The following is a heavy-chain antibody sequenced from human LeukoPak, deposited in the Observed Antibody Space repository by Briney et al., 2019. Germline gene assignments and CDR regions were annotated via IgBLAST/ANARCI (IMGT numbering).Heavy chain of an antibody. V-gene: IGHV3-30-3*01. Sequence: GRSLRLSCAASGFTFSSYAMHWVRQAPGKGLEWVAVISYDGSNKYYADSVKGRLTISRDNSKNTLYLQMNSLRAEDTAVYYCARGWTQDAFDIWGQGTMVTVSS. CDR2: ISYDGSNK. CDR3: ARGWTQDAFDI. CDR1: GFTFSSYA. D-gene: IGHD2-15*01. J-gene: IGHJ3*02.